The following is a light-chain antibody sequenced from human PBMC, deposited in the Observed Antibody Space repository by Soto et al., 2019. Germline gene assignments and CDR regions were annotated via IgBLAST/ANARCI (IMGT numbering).Light chain of an antibody. J-gene: IGKJ2*01. CDR1: QSISTW. Sequence: DIQMTQSPSTVSASVGDGVTITCRASQSISTWLAWYQQKPGKAPNLLIYDASTLESGGPSGFSGSGSGTEFTLTISSLPPDDSATYSCQQYNSYPYTFGQGTKLESK. CDR2: DAS. CDR3: QQYNSYPYT. V-gene: IGKV1-5*01.